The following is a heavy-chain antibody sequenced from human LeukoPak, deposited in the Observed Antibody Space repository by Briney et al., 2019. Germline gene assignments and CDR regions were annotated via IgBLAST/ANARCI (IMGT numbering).Heavy chain of an antibody. J-gene: IGHJ4*02. CDR3: ARDSADRRVVVITLPFDY. CDR1: GYTFTHHY. Sequence: RASVKVSCKASGYTFTHHYIHWVRQAPGQGLEWMGRINPNSGGTNYAQKFQGRVTLTRDSSISTAYMELSRLRSDDTAVYYCARDSADRRVVVITLPFDYWGQGTVVTVSS. CDR2: INPNSGGT. V-gene: IGHV1-2*06. D-gene: IGHD2-21*01.